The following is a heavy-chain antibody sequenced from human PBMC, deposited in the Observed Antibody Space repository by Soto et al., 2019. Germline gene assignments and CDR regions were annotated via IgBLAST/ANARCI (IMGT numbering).Heavy chain of an antibody. J-gene: IGHJ4*02. Sequence: QVQLVESGGGVVQPGRSLRLSCAASGVTFSSYGMHWVRQAPGKGLEWVAVISYDGSNKYYADSVKGRFTISRDNSKNTLYLQMNSLRAEDTAVYYCAAGRSAARYYFDYWGQGSLVTVSS. D-gene: IGHD3-3*01. CDR3: AAGRSAARYYFDY. CDR1: GVTFSSYG. V-gene: IGHV3-30*03. CDR2: ISYDGSNK.